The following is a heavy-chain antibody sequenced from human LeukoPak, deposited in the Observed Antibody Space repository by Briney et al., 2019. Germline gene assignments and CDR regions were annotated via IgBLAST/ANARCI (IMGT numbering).Heavy chain of an antibody. CDR2: IYSSGST. CDR3: ARAGLGIATKFDP. CDR1: GGSISSGSYY. D-gene: IGHD6-13*01. Sequence: PSQTLSLTCSVSGGSISSGSYYWSWIRQPAGKGLEWIGRIYSSGSTNYNPSLKSRVTIPVDTSKNQFSLKLSSVTAADTAVYYCARAGLGIATKFDPWGQGTLVTVSS. J-gene: IGHJ5*02. V-gene: IGHV4-61*02.